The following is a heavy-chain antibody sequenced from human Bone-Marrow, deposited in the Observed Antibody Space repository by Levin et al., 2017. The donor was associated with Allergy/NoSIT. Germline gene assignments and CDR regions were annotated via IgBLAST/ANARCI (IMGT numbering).Heavy chain of an antibody. Sequence: AGGSLRLSCAASGFTFSNAWMRWVRQAPGKGLEWVARIKTKSDGGTADHAAPVKGRFTISRDDSKNTLYLQMNSLKTDDTAVYYCTTEVLGPAGDYWGQGTLVTVSS. J-gene: IGHJ4*02. CDR3: TTEVLGPAGDY. D-gene: IGHD1-26*01. V-gene: IGHV3-15*01. CDR2: IKTKSDGGTA. CDR1: GFTFSNAW.